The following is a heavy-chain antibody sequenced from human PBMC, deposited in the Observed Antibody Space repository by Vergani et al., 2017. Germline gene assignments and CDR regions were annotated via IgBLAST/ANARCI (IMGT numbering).Heavy chain of an antibody. V-gene: IGHV1-46*03. CDR2: INPSGGHT. CDR3: ARGDYCILTGYRY. J-gene: IGHJ4*02. CDR1: GYTFSNYY. Sequence: QVQVVQSGAEVKKSGASVKVSCKTSGYTFSNYYMHWVRQAPGQGLEWRGIINPSGGHTNYAPKFQGKVTMTRDTSTSTVYMELRSLRSEDTAIYYCARGDYCILTGYRYWVQGALVTVSA. D-gene: IGHD3-9*01.